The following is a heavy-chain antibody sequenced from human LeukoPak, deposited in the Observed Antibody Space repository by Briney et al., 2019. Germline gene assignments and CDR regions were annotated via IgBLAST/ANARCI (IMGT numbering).Heavy chain of an antibody. J-gene: IGHJ4*02. CDR1: GFTFSSYS. Sequence: GSLRLSCAASGFTFSSYSMNWVRQAPGKGLEWVSSISSSSSYIYYADSVKGRFTISRDNAKNSLFLRMNSLRDGDTAMYFCSRAPAETGAATGTFGYWGQGTLVTVSS. V-gene: IGHV3-21*06. D-gene: IGHD1-1*01. CDR2: ISSSSSYI. CDR3: SRAPAETGAATGTFGY.